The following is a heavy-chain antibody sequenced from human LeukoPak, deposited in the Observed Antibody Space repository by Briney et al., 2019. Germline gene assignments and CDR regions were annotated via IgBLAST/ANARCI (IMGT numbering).Heavy chain of an antibody. J-gene: IGHJ4*02. V-gene: IGHV4-61*09. CDR1: GGSISSGGFY. CDR3: ARSARGGYNNYFDY. D-gene: IGHD5-24*01. CDR2: IYASGIT. Sequence: SETLSLTCTVSGGSISSGGFYWSWLRQPAGKGLEWIGHIYASGITSYNPSLKSRVTLSVDTSKNQFSLNLSSVTAADTAVYYCARSARGGYNNYFDYWGQGTLVTVSS.